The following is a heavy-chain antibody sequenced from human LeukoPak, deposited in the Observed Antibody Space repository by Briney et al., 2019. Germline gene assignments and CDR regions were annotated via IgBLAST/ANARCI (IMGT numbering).Heavy chain of an antibody. CDR2: IYSGGST. CDR3: ARDSSGVDY. Sequence: GGSLRLSCAASGCTFSSNYMSWVRQAPGKGLEWVSVIYSGGSTYYADSVKGRFTISRDNSKNTLYLQMNSLRAEDTAVYYCARDSSGVDYWGQGTLVTVSS. D-gene: IGHD6-19*01. CDR1: GCTFSSNY. J-gene: IGHJ4*02. V-gene: IGHV3-53*01.